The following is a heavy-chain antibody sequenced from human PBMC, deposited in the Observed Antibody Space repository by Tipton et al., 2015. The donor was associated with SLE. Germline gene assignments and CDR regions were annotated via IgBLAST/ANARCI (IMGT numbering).Heavy chain of an antibody. CDR2: ISWNSNSV. V-gene: IGHV3-9*01. CDR3: ANQLVNYYYGMDV. Sequence: SLRLSCAASGFTFDDYAMHWVRQAPGKGLEWVSGISWNSNSVGYADSVKGRFTISRDNAKNSLYLQMNGLRADDTAVYYCANQLVNYYYGMDVWGQGTRVTVSS. J-gene: IGHJ6*02. D-gene: IGHD6-13*01. CDR1: GFTFDDYA.